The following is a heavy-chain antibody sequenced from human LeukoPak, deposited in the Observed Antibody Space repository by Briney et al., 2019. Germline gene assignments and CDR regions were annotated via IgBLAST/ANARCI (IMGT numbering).Heavy chain of an antibody. CDR1: GGTFSSYA. D-gene: IGHD3-22*01. Sequence: GASVKVSCKASGGTFSSYAISWVRQAPGQGLKWMGGIFPIFGTANYAQKFQGRVTITTDESTSTAYMELSSLRSEDTAVYYCASCYVSSGYGCSFDPWGQGTLVTVSS. CDR3: ASCYVSSGYGCSFDP. J-gene: IGHJ5*02. CDR2: IFPIFGTA. V-gene: IGHV1-69*05.